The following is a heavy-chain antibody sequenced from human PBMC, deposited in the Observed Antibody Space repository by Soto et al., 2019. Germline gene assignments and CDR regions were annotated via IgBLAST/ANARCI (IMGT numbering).Heavy chain of an antibody. D-gene: IGHD6-13*01. Sequence: GGSLRLSCAASGFPFSSYAMNWVRQAPGKGLEWVSVISGSGGSTYYADSVKGRFTISRDNSKNTLYLQMNSLRAEDTAVYYCARRGPGTYFDYWGQGTLVTVSS. J-gene: IGHJ4*02. CDR2: ISGSGGST. CDR1: GFPFSSYA. V-gene: IGHV3-23*01. CDR3: ARRGPGTYFDY.